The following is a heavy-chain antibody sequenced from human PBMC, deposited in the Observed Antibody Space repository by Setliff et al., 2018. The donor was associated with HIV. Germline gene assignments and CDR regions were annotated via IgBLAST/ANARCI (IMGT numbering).Heavy chain of an antibody. CDR3: ATDPGYSSTWYSESFQH. Sequence: ASVKVSCKISGYTLTELSIHWVRQAPGKGLEWMANFDPEDGETFYAQKFQGRLTMTEDTSTDTAYMQLSSLRSDDTAMYYCATDPGYSSTWYSESFQHWGQGTVVTVSS. J-gene: IGHJ1*01. CDR2: FDPEDGET. CDR1: GYTLTELS. D-gene: IGHD6-13*01. V-gene: IGHV1-24*01.